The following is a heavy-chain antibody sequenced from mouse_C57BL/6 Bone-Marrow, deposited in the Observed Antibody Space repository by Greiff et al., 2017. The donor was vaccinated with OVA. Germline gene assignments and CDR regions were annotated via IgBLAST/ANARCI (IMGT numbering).Heavy chain of an antibody. J-gene: IGHJ4*01. CDR3: ATITPDGAMDY. V-gene: IGHV1-26*01. D-gene: IGHD1-1*01. CDR1: GYTFTDYY. CDR2: INPNNGGT. Sequence: EVQLQQSGPELVKPGASVKISCKASGYTFTDYYMNWVKQSHGKSLEWIGDINPNNGGTSYNQKFKGKATLTVDKSSSTAYMELRSLTSEDSAVYYCATITPDGAMDYWGQGTSVTVSS.